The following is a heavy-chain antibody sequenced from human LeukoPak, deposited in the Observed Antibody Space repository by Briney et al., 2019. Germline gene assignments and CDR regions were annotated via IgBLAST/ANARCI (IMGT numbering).Heavy chain of an antibody. J-gene: IGHJ4*02. CDR2: ISSSGSTI. CDR1: GFTFSSYE. Sequence: TGGSLRLSCAASGFTFSSYEMNWVRQAPGKGLEWVSYISSSGSTIYYADSVKGRFTISRDNAKNSLYLQMNSLRAEDTAVYHCARVDSRTAQFDYWGQGTLVTVSS. D-gene: IGHD6-13*01. CDR3: ARVDSRTAQFDY. V-gene: IGHV3-48*03.